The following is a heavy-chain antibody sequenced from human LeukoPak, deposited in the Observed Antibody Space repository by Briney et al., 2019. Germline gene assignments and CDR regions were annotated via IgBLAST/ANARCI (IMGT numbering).Heavy chain of an antibody. V-gene: IGHV1-69*02. D-gene: IGHD3-16*01. CDR1: GGTFSSYT. Sequence: SVKVSCKXSGGTFSSYTISWVRQAPGQGLEWMGRIIPILGIANYAQKFQGRVTITADKSTSTAYMELSSLRSEDTAVYYCARGPSYVVTFGGVINWFDPWGQGTLVTVSS. J-gene: IGHJ5*02. CDR2: IIPILGIA. CDR3: ARGPSYVVTFGGVINWFDP.